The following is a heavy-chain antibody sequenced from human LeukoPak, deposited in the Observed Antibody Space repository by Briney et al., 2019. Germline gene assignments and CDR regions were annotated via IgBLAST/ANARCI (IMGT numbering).Heavy chain of an antibody. Sequence: PSETLSLTCTVSSGSISSYYWNWIRQPPGKGLEWIGYVYHSGTTNYNPSLKSRVTISIDTSKNQFSLKLNSVTAADTAVYYCAREVSSVCFDVWGQGILVTVSS. V-gene: IGHV4-59*01. D-gene: IGHD6-19*01. CDR2: VYHSGTT. J-gene: IGHJ4*02. CDR3: AREVSSVCFDV. CDR1: SGSISSYY.